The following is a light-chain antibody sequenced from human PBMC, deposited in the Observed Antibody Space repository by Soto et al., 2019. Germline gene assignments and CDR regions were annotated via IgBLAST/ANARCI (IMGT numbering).Light chain of an antibody. CDR2: AAS. CDR3: QQYYSYLLT. V-gene: IGKV1-8*01. CDR1: QGISSY. J-gene: IGKJ4*01. Sequence: AIRMTQSPSSFSASTGDRVTITCRASQGISSYLAWYQQKPGKAPKLLIYAASTLQSGVPSRFSGSGSGTDFTLTISCLQSEDFATYYCQQYYSYLLTFGGGTKVDIK.